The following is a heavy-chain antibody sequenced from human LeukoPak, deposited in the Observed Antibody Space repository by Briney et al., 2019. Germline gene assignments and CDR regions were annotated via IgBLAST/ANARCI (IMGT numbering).Heavy chain of an antibody. CDR2: INSGGGST. V-gene: IGHV3-23*01. Sequence: GGSLRLSFAASGFTLNNHAMNWVRQAPGKGLEWVSGINSGGGSTYYTDSVKGRFTISRDTSKNMLYLQMNSLRADDTAVYFCAKDLSYNLNDFDYWGQGTLVTVSA. CDR1: GFTLNNHA. J-gene: IGHJ4*02. D-gene: IGHD1-14*01. CDR3: AKDLSYNLNDFDY.